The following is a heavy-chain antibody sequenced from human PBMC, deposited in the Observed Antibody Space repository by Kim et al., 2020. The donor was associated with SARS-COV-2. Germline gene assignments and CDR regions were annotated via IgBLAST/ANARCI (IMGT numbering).Heavy chain of an antibody. D-gene: IGHD3-22*01. Sequence: QKFPGRVTMTRDTSISTAYMELSRLRSDDTAVYYCARNYYDSSGYPTFDYWGQGTLVTVSS. CDR3: ARNYYDSSGYPTFDY. V-gene: IGHV1-2*02. J-gene: IGHJ4*02.